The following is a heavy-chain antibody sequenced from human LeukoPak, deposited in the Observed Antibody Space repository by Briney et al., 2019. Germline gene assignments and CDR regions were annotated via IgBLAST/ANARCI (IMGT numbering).Heavy chain of an antibody. CDR2: MFPDGRT. CDR1: GLTVNDNY. Sequence: GGSLRLSCLVSGLTVNDNYMSWVRQAPGKGLQWVSVMFPDGRTFYGDSVRGRFTISRDLARNTLLLQMHSLQADDTAVHYCARTNPVYGDYDYWGQGTLVTVSS. D-gene: IGHD4-17*01. J-gene: IGHJ4*02. V-gene: IGHV3-53*01. CDR3: ARTNPVYGDYDY.